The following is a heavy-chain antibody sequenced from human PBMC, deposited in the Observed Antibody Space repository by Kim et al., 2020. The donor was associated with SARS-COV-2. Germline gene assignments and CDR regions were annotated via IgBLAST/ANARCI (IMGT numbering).Heavy chain of an antibody. CDR2: ISSSSSYI. D-gene: IGHD1-26*01. J-gene: IGHJ5*02. V-gene: IGHV3-21*01. CDR3: ARDREAGSYLPWFDP. Sequence: GGSLRLSCAASGFTFSSYSMNWVRQAPGKGLEWVSSISSSSSYIYYADSVKGRFTISRDNAKNSLYLQMNSLRAEDTAVYYCARDREAGSYLPWFDPWGQGTLVTVSS. CDR1: GFTFSSYS.